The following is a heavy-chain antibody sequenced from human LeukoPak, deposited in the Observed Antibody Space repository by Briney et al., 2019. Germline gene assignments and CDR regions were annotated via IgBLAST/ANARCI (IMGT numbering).Heavy chain of an antibody. CDR1: GGSISGYY. J-gene: IGHJ3*02. CDR2: IYNSGNT. CDR3: ARYRAFDI. Sequence: SETLSLTCTVSGGSISGYYWSWIRQPPGEGLEWIGYIYNSGNTNYNPSLGSRVTISVDTSKNQFSLKLTSVTAADTAVYYCARYRAFDIWGRGTLVTVSS. V-gene: IGHV4-59*01.